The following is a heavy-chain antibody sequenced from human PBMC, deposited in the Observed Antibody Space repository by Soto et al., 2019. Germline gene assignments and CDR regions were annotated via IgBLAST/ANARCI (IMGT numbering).Heavy chain of an antibody. V-gene: IGHV1-46*03. CDR2: INPSGGST. Sequence: GASVKVSCKASGGTFSSYAISWVRQAPGQGLEWMGIINPSGGSTSYAQKFQGRVTMTRDTSTSTVYMELSSLRSEDTAVYYCAKDQPTMNAFDIWGQGTMVTVSS. D-gene: IGHD3-22*01. CDR3: AKDQPTMNAFDI. CDR1: GGTFSSYA. J-gene: IGHJ3*02.